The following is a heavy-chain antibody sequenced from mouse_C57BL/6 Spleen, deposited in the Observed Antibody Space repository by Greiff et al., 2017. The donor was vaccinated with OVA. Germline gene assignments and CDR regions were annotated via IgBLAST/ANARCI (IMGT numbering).Heavy chain of an antibody. V-gene: IGHV1-64*01. CDR3: ATPIYYDYDKFAY. CDR2: IHPNSGST. CDR1: GYTFTSYW. Sequence: QVQLQQPGAELVKPGASVKLSCTASGYTFTSYWMHWVKQRPGQGLEWIGMIHPNSGSTNYNEKFKSKATLTVDKSSSTAYMQLSSLTSEDSAVYFCATPIYYDYDKFAYWGQGTLVTVSA. J-gene: IGHJ3*01. D-gene: IGHD2-4*01.